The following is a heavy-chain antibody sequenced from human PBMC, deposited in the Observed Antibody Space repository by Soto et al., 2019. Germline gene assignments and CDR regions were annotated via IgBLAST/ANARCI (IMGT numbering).Heavy chain of an antibody. Sequence: PSETLSLTCAVSGYSISSGYYWGWIRQPPGKGLEWIGSIYHGGSTYYNPSLKSRVTISVDTSKNQFSLKLSSVTAADTAVYYCARSVDGTSLNWFDPWGQGTLVTVSS. CDR3: ARSVDGTSLNWFDP. V-gene: IGHV4-38-2*01. J-gene: IGHJ5*02. CDR1: GYSISSGYY. CDR2: IYHGGST.